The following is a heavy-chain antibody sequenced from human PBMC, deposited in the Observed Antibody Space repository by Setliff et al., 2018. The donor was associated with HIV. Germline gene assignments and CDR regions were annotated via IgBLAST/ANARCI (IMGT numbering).Heavy chain of an antibody. CDR1: GGSFSGYY. J-gene: IGHJ4*02. Sequence: SETLSLTCAVYGGSFSGYYWSWSRQPPGKGLEWIGEINHSGSTNYNPSLKSRVTISVDTSKNQSSLKLSSATAADPAVYYCARGDRGFGGHYFDYWGQGTLVTVS. V-gene: IGHV4-34*01. CDR3: ARGDRGFGGHYFDY. D-gene: IGHD3-10*01. CDR2: INHSGST.